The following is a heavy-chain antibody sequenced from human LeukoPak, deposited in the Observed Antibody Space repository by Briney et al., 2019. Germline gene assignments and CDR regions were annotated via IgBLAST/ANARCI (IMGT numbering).Heavy chain of an antibody. Sequence: GRSLRLSCTASGFTFSSYAMHWVRQAPGKGLEWVAVISYDGSNKYYADSVKGRFTISRDNSKNTLYLQMNSLRAEDTAVYYCANEQWLVRAFDIWGQGTMVTVFS. CDR2: ISYDGSNK. V-gene: IGHV3-30*04. CDR1: GFTFSSYA. J-gene: IGHJ3*02. D-gene: IGHD6-19*01. CDR3: ANEQWLVRAFDI.